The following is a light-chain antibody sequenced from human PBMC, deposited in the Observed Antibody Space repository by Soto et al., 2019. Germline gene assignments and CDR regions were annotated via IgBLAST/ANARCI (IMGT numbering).Light chain of an antibody. CDR2: GAS. V-gene: IGKV3-15*01. CDR3: QQRSNWPPEAT. Sequence: EIGMTQSPATLSVSPGERATLSCRASQSVSSNLAWYQQKPGQAPRLLIYGASTRATGIPARFSGSGSGTDFTLTISSLEPEDFAVYYCQQRSNWPPEATFGQGTRLAIK. J-gene: IGKJ5*01. CDR1: QSVSSN.